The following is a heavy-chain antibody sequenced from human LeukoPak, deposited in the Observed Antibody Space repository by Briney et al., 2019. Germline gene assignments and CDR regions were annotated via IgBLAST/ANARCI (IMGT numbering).Heavy chain of an antibody. Sequence: PGRSLRLSCAASGFTFSSYAMSWVRQAPGKGLEWVSAISGSGGSTYYADSVKGRFTISRDNSKNTLYLQMNSLRAEDTAVYYCAKGRYCSSTSCLFDYWGQGTLVTVSS. V-gene: IGHV3-23*01. D-gene: IGHD2-2*01. CDR1: GFTFSSYA. J-gene: IGHJ4*02. CDR3: AKGRYCSSTSCLFDY. CDR2: ISGSGGST.